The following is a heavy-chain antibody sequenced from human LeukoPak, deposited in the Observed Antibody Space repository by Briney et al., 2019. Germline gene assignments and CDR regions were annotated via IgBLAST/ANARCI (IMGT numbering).Heavy chain of an antibody. Sequence: GASVKVSCKASGYTFTGYYMHWVRQAPGQGLEWMGWINPNSGGTNYAQKFRGRVTMTRDTSISTAYMELSRLRSDDTAVYYCARDRPEYYYDSSGYMVHYFDYWGQGTLVTVSS. D-gene: IGHD3-22*01. V-gene: IGHV1-2*02. CDR3: ARDRPEYYYDSSGYMVHYFDY. CDR2: INPNSGGT. CDR1: GYTFTGYY. J-gene: IGHJ4*02.